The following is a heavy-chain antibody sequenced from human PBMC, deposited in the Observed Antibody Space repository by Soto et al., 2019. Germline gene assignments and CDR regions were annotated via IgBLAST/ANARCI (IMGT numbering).Heavy chain of an antibody. V-gene: IGHV4-59*01. CDR3: ARAPPPPVIAAAEPSGFDP. D-gene: IGHD6-13*01. CDR1: GGSISSYY. CDR2: IYYSGST. J-gene: IGHJ5*02. Sequence: SETLSLTCTVSGGSISSYYWSWIRQPPGKGLEWIGYIYYSGSTNYNPSLKSRVTISVDTSKNQFSLKLSSVTAADTAVCYCARAPPPPVIAAAEPSGFDPWGKGTRVTV.